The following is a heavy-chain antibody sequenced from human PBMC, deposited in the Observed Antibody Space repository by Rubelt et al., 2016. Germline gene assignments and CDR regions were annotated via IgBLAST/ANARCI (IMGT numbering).Heavy chain of an antibody. J-gene: IGHJ4*02. CDR1: ELS. CDR2: FDPEDGET. Sequence: ELSMHWVRQAPGKGLEWLGGFDPEDGETIYAQKFQGRVTMTEDTSTDTAYMELSSLRSADTAVYYCATARKRWYYDSSGYYGVLYWGQGTLVTVSS. D-gene: IGHD3-22*01. CDR3: ATARKRWYYDSSGYYGVLY. V-gene: IGHV1-24*01.